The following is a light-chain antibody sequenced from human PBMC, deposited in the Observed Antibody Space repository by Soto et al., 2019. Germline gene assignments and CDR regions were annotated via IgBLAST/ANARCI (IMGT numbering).Light chain of an antibody. CDR1: QSISRH. V-gene: IGKV1-39*01. CDR2: AAS. CDR3: QQTYSTPYT. Sequence: DSQMTQSPSSLSASLGDRVTITCRASQSISRHFNWYQQKPGKAPKLLIYAASILQSGVPSRFSGSGTGTEYTLTISSLQPEDFATYACQQTYSTPYTFGQGTRLEIK. J-gene: IGKJ5*01.